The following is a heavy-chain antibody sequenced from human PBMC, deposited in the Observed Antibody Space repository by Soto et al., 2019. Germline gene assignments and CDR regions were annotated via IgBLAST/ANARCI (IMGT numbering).Heavy chain of an antibody. D-gene: IGHD6-13*01. CDR2: IYYSGST. Sequence: SETLSLTCTVSGGYISSYYWSWIRQPPGKGLEWIGYIYYSGSTNYNPSLKSRVTISVDTSKNQFSLKLSSVTAADTAVYYCARVSAGYSSSWYWSPNWFDPWGQGTLVTVSS. CDR3: ARVSAGYSSSWYWSPNWFDP. J-gene: IGHJ5*02. V-gene: IGHV4-59*01. CDR1: GGYISSYY.